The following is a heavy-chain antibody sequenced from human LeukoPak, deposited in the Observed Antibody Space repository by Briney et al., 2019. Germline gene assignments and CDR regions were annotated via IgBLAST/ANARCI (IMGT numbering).Heavy chain of an antibody. CDR3: ARIGYCSSTSCLSDAFDI. J-gene: IGHJ3*02. D-gene: IGHD2-2*01. CDR1: GFAFGSEA. CDR2: ISPGGGTT. Sequence: GGSLRLSCAVSGFAFGSEAMSWVRQSPARGLEWVASISPGGGTTYYADYVKGRFTISRDNSKNSLFVQMNSLRAEDTAVYYCARIGYCSSTSCLSDAFDIWGQGTMVTVSS. V-gene: IGHV3-23*01.